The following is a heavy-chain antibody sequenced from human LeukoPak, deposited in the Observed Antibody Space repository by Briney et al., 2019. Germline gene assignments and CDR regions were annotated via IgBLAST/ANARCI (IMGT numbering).Heavy chain of an antibody. CDR3: ARTAELDY. CDR2: IIPIFGTA. J-gene: IGHJ4*02. D-gene: IGHD2-21*02. V-gene: IGHV1-69*05. Sequence: SVKVSCKASGGTFSSYAISWVRQAPGRGLEWMGGIIPIFGTANYAQKFQGRVTMTTDTSTSTAYMELRSLRSDDTAMYYCARTAELDYWGQGTLVTVSS. CDR1: GGTFSSYA.